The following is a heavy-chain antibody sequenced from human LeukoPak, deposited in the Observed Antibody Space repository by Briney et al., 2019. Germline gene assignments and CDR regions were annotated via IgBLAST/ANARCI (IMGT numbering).Heavy chain of an antibody. Sequence: PAGCLRLSRAAAGFTFTTYGTHWVRQGPGKWLEWVAVIWYDGSNEYYVDSVKGRFTISRDNSKNTLYLQMNSLRAEDTAVYYCARDGYYGAGSYYNRVDYWGQGTLVTVSS. CDR2: IWYDGSNE. D-gene: IGHD3-10*01. CDR3: ARDGYYGAGSYYNRVDY. J-gene: IGHJ4*02. CDR1: GFTFTTYG. V-gene: IGHV3-33*01.